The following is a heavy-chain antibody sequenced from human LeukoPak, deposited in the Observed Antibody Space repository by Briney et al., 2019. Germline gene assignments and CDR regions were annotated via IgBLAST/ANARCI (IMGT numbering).Heavy chain of an antibody. CDR2: ISSSGSTI. D-gene: IGHD3-10*01. V-gene: IGHV3-48*03. CDR1: GFTFSSYE. J-gene: IGHJ4*02. CDR3: ARGGPILDYYGSGSYGDY. Sequence: GGSLRLSCAASGFTFSSYEMNWVRQAPGKGLEWVSYISSSGSTIYYADSVKGRFTISRDNAKNSLYLQMNSLRAEDTAVYYCARGGPILDYYGSGSYGDYWGQGTLVTVSS.